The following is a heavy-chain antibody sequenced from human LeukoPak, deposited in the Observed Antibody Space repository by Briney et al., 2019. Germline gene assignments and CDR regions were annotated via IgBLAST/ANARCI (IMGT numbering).Heavy chain of an antibody. J-gene: IGHJ6*03. CDR3: ARGIGGWYYYYYYMDV. Sequence: SETLSLTCTVSGGSISSYYWSWIRQPPGKGLEWIGEINHSGSTNYNPSLKSRVTISVDTSKNQFSLKLSSVTAADTAVYYCARGIGGWYYYYYYMDVWGKGTTVTVSS. CDR1: GGSISSYY. CDR2: INHSGST. D-gene: IGHD3-10*01. V-gene: IGHV4-34*01.